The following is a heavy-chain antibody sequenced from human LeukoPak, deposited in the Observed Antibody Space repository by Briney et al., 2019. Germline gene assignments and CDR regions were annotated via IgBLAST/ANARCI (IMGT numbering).Heavy chain of an antibody. CDR2: IIPILGIA. Sequence: ASVKVSCKASVGTFTGYATSWVRPAPRERLESVGGIIPILGIANYAQKFQGRVTITADKSTSTAYMELSSLRSEDTAVYYCARSYGSGSYYNPNWFDPWGQGTLVTVSS. D-gene: IGHD3-10*01. J-gene: IGHJ5*02. CDR1: VGTFTGYA. V-gene: IGHV1-69*10. CDR3: ARSYGSGSYYNPNWFDP.